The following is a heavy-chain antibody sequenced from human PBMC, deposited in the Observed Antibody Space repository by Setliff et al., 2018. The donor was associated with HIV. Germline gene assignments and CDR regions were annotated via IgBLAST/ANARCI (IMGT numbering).Heavy chain of an antibody. J-gene: IGHJ4*02. Sequence: SSVKVSCKASRYTFTRYGISWVRQAPGQGLEWMGWISAYNVNTNYAQKLQSRVTMTTDTSTSTAYMELRSLRSGDTAVYYCARDWDTAMVELDYWGQGTLVTVSS. CDR3: ARDWDTAMVELDY. D-gene: IGHD5-18*01. CDR1: RYTFTRYG. CDR2: ISAYNVNT. V-gene: IGHV1-18*01.